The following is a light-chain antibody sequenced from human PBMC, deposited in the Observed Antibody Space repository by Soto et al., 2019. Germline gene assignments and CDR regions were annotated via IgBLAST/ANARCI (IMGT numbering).Light chain of an antibody. J-gene: IGKJ2*01. V-gene: IGKV3-15*01. CDR2: GVS. CDR3: QQYNNWPHT. Sequence: EIVMTQSPATLSVSPGERATLSCRASQSVSSKLAWFQQKPGQAPSLLIYGVSTRATGVPVRFSGSGSGTEFTLTINSLQSEDFAVYHCQQYNNWPHTFGQGTKVDIK. CDR1: QSVSSK.